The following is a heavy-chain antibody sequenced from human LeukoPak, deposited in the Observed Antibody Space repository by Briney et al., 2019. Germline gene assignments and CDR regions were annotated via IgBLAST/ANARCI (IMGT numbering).Heavy chain of an antibody. D-gene: IGHD3-22*01. V-gene: IGHV1-18*01. Sequence: ASVKVSCKASGYTFTSYGISWVRQAPGQGLEWMGWISAYNGNTNYAQKLQGRVTMTTDTPTSTAYMELRSLRSDDTAVYYCARDSISITMIVVVPFDYWGQGTLVTVSS. CDR3: ARDSISITMIVVVPFDY. J-gene: IGHJ4*02. CDR2: ISAYNGNT. CDR1: GYTFTSYG.